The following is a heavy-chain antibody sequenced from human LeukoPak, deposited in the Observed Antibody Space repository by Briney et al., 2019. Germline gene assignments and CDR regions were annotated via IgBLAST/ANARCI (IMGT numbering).Heavy chain of an antibody. CDR2: ISAYNGNT. J-gene: IGHJ4*02. V-gene: IGHV1-18*04. CDR3: ARTNLDCTNGVCYDY. Sequence: ASVKVSCKASGYTFTGYYMRWVRQAPGQGLEWMGWISAYNGNTYYPQKLQGRVTVTTDTSTSTAYMELRSLRSDDTAVYYCARTNLDCTNGVCYDYWGQGTLVTVSS. CDR1: GYTFTGYY. D-gene: IGHD2-8*01.